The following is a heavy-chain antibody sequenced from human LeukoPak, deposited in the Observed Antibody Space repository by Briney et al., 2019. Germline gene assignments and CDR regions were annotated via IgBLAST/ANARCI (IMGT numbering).Heavy chain of an antibody. CDR1: GGTFSSYA. CDR2: ISAYNGNT. D-gene: IGHD3-16*01. V-gene: IGHV1-18*01. J-gene: IGHJ4*02. CDR3: ARDKSYDNDY. Sequence: ASVKVSCKASGGTFSSYAIGWVRQAPGQGLEWMGWISAYNGNTNYAQKLQGRVTMTTDTSTSTAYMELRSLRSDDTAVYYCARDKSYDNDYWGQGTLVTVSS.